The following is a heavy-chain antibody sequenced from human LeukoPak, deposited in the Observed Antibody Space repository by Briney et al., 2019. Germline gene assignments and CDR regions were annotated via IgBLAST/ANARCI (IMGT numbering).Heavy chain of an antibody. CDR2: IKQDGSEK. D-gene: IGHD5-12*01. V-gene: IGHV3-7*04. Sequence: QPGGSLRLSCAVSGFTFSSYWMNWVRQAPGKGLEWVANIKQDGSEKYYVDSVKGRFTISRDNAKNSLYLQMNSLRAEDTAVYYCARASGYEDAFDIWGQGTMVTVSS. CDR1: GFTFSSYW. J-gene: IGHJ3*02. CDR3: ARASGYEDAFDI.